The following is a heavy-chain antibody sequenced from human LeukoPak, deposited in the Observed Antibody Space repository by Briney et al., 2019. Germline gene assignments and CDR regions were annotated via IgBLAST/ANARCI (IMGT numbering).Heavy chain of an antibody. CDR3: AKGQARYGNGFLFDY. D-gene: IGHD5-18*01. V-gene: IGHV3-30*18. Sequence: GGPLRLSCAASEFTFTNYGMHWVRQAPGKGLEWVAVISYDGSNRYYGDSVKGRFTISRDNSKNTLYLQMNSLRAEDTAVYYCAKGQARYGNGFLFDYWGQGTLVTVSS. CDR2: ISYDGSNR. CDR1: EFTFTNYG. J-gene: IGHJ4*02.